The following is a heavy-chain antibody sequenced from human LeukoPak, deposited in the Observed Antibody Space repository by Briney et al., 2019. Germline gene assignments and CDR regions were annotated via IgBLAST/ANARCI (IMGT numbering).Heavy chain of an antibody. D-gene: IGHD5-24*01. CDR1: GGSFSSDDYC. CDR2: IYYSGST. V-gene: IGHV4-31*03. J-gene: IGHJ3*02. CDR3: AKSREEIRGLDAFDI. Sequence: PSETVSLTCSVSGGSFSSDDYCGHWPRQHRGTGLEWLGYIYYSGSTYYNPSLKSRVALSVDTSKNQFSLKLSSLTAADTAVYYCAKSREEIRGLDAFDIWGQGTMVTVSS.